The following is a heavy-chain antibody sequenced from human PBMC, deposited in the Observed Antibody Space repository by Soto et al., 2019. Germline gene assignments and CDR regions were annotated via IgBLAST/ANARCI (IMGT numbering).Heavy chain of an antibody. V-gene: IGHV4-59*08. CDR1: GGSIGTYY. J-gene: IGHJ4*02. D-gene: IGHD3-9*01. CDR2: IYYRGNT. CDR3: ARLPGYYDILTGYTTYYFDY. Sequence: SETRSLTCTVSGGSIGTYYWSWIRQPPGKGLEWIGYIYYRGNTDYNPSLKSRVTISLDTPKNQFSLKLSSVTAADTAVYYCARLPGYYDILTGYTTYYFDYLGQGMVVT.